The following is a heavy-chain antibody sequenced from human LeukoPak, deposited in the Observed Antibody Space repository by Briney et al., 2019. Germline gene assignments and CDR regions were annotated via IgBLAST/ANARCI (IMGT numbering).Heavy chain of an antibody. V-gene: IGHV3-23*01. CDR2: ISGSGGST. J-gene: IGHJ4*02. CDR1: GFTFSNYG. CDR3: AKDPDYGGNSEFGY. D-gene: IGHD4-23*01. Sequence: PGGSLRLSCAASGFTFSNYGLSWVRQAPGKGLEWVSAISGSGGSTYYADSVKGRFTISRDNSKNTLYLQMNSLRAEDTAVYYCAKDPDYGGNSEFGYWGQGTLVTVSS.